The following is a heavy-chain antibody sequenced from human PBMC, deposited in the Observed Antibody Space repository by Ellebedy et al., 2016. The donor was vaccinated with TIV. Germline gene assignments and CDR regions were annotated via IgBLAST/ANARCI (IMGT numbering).Heavy chain of an antibody. CDR3: ARAYPSGGMDV. Sequence: SETLSLTXTVSGGSISSYYWSWIRQPPGKGLEWIGYIYYSGSTNYNPSLKSRVTISVDTSKNQFSLKLSSVTAADTAVYYCARAYPSGGMDVWGQGTTVTVSS. CDR2: IYYSGST. J-gene: IGHJ6*02. V-gene: IGHV4-59*12. D-gene: IGHD3-16*01. CDR1: GGSISSYY.